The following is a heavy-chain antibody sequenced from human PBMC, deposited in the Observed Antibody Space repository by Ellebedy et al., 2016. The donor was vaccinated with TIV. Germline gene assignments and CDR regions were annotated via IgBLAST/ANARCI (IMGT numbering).Heavy chain of an antibody. Sequence: AASVKVSCKASGFTFTDYYMHWVRQAPRQGLEWLGWVSPNSGGTKYAQKFQDRFTMTWDTSISTAYMELSRLRSDDTAIYYCARRVWKWVQSFDSWGQGTLVTVSS. CDR1: GFTFTDYY. V-gene: IGHV1-2*02. CDR3: ARRVWKWVQSFDS. D-gene: IGHD5-24*01. J-gene: IGHJ4*02. CDR2: VSPNSGGT.